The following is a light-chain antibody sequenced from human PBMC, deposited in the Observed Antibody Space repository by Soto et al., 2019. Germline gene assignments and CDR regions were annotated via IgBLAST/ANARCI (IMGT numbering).Light chain of an antibody. V-gene: IGLV4-69*01. CDR1: SGYSSYA. J-gene: IGLJ7*01. Sequence: QSVLTQSPSASASLGASVKLTCTVSSGYSSYAIAWHQQQPEKGPRYLMKLNSDGSHSKGDGIPDRFSGSSSGAERYLTISSLQSEDEADYYCQTWGTGIAVLGGGTQLTVL. CDR3: QTWGTGIAV. CDR2: LNSDGSH.